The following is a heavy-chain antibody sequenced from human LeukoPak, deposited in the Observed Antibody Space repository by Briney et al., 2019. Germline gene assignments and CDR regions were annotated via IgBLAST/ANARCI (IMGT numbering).Heavy chain of an antibody. D-gene: IGHD1-26*01. J-gene: IGHJ4*02. CDR1: GFTFSSYA. CDR3: ARGSREVGAIVY. Sequence: QPGGSLRLSCAASGFTFSSYAMSWVRQAPGKGLEWVSAISGSGGSTYYTDSVKGRFTISRDNSKNTLYLQMNSLRAEDTAVYYCARGSREVGAIVYWGQGTLVTVSS. V-gene: IGHV3-23*01. CDR2: ISGSGGST.